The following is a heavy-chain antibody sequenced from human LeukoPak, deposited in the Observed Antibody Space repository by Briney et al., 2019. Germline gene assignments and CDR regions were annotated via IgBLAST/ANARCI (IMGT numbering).Heavy chain of an antibody. V-gene: IGHV1-69*05. CDR3: ARSRGDYDFWSGPFDY. D-gene: IGHD3-3*01. J-gene: IGHJ4*02. CDR1: GYTFSSYG. Sequence: ASVKVSCKASGYTFSSYGISWVRQAPGQGLEWMGGIIPIFGTANYAQKFQGRVTITTDESTSTAHMELSSLRSEDTAVYYCARSRGDYDFWSGPFDYWGQGTLVTVSS. CDR2: IIPIFGTA.